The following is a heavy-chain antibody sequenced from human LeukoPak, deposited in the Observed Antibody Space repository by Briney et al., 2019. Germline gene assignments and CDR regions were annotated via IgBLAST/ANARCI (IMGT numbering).Heavy chain of an antibody. Sequence: QTGGSLRLSCAASGFTFTSHAMYWVRQAPGKGLEWVAVISHDESNKYYVDSVKGRFTISRDNSKNTLYLRMNSLRAEDTAVYYCAREGRGDTAMPTQPFDLWGRGTLVTVSS. CDR2: ISHDESNK. D-gene: IGHD5-18*01. CDR3: AREGRGDTAMPTQPFDL. J-gene: IGHJ2*01. CDR1: GFTFTSHA. V-gene: IGHV3-30*07.